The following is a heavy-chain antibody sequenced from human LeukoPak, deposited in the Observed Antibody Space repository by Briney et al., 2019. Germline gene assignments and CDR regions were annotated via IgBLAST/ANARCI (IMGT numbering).Heavy chain of an antibody. CDR1: GYTFTSYW. Sequence: GESLKISCKGSGYTFTSYWIGWVRQMPGKGLEWMGIIYPGDSDTRYSPSFQGQVTISVDNSISTAYLQWSSLKASDTAMYYCASRQQLVGLGFDYWGQGTLVTVSS. J-gene: IGHJ4*02. V-gene: IGHV5-51*01. CDR3: ASRQQLVGLGFDY. CDR2: IYPGDSDT. D-gene: IGHD6-13*01.